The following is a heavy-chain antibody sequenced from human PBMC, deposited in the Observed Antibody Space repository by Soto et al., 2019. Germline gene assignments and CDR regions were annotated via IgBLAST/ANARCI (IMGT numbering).Heavy chain of an antibody. CDR2: IIPILGIA. CDR1: GGTFSSYT. Sequence: QVQLVQSGAEVKKPGSSVKVSCKASGGTFSSYTISWVRQAPGQGLEWMGRIIPILGIANYAQKFQGRVTITXDXCTSTAYMELSSMRSEDTAVYYCARGQPYSGSYYDYWGQGTLVTVSS. D-gene: IGHD1-26*01. J-gene: IGHJ4*02. CDR3: ARGQPYSGSYYDY. V-gene: IGHV1-69*02.